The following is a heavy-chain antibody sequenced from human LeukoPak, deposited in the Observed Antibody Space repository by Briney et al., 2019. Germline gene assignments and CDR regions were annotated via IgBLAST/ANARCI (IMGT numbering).Heavy chain of an antibody. D-gene: IGHD2-15*01. V-gene: IGHV3-7*01. Sequence: GGSLRLSCAASGFTFSSYYMSWVRQAPGKGLEWVANIKQDGSEKYYADSVQGRFTISRDNAKNSLYLQMNSLRVEDTAVYYCARGHCSGGRCYSSLYDYWGLGTLVTVSS. CDR2: IKQDGSEK. CDR1: GFTFSSYY. J-gene: IGHJ4*02. CDR3: ARGHCSGGRCYSSLYDY.